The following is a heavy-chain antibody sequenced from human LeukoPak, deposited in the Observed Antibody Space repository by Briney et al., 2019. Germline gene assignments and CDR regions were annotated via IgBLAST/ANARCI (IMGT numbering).Heavy chain of an antibody. CDR3: AREGIAVAGYHWFDP. Sequence: SQSLSLTCAISGDSVSSNSGGWNWIRQSPSRGLEWLGRTYYNSKWYNDYAVSVKSRITINPDTSKNQFSLQLNSVTPEDTAVYYCAREGIAVAGYHWFDPWGQGTLVTVSS. V-gene: IGHV6-1*01. D-gene: IGHD6-19*01. CDR1: GDSVSSNSGG. J-gene: IGHJ5*02. CDR2: TYYNSKWYN.